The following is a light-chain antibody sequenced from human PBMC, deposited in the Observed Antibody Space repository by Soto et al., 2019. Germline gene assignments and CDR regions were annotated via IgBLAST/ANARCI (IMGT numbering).Light chain of an antibody. Sequence: DIVLTQSPVTLSLSSGERATLSCRASQSVSNYLAWYQLKPGQAPRLLIYDASKRATGIPARFSGSGSGTDFTLTISSLEPEDFATYYCQHYNSYSEAFGQGTKVELK. V-gene: IGKV3-11*01. CDR2: DAS. CDR1: QSVSNY. J-gene: IGKJ1*01. CDR3: QHYNSYSEA.